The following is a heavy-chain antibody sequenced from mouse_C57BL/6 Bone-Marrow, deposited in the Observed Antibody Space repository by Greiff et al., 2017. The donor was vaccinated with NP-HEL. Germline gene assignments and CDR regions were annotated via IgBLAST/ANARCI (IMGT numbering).Heavy chain of an antibody. J-gene: IGHJ1*03. CDR2: INPSTGGT. CDR3: AREKLRFYWYFDV. V-gene: IGHV1-43*01. Sequence: VHVKQSGPELVKPGASVKISCKASGYSFTGYYMHWVKQSSEKSLEWIGEINPSTGGTSYNQKFKGKATLTVDKSSSTAYMQLKSLTSEDSAVYYYAREKLRFYWYFDVWGTGTTVTVSS. CDR1: GYSFTGYY. D-gene: IGHD1-3*01.